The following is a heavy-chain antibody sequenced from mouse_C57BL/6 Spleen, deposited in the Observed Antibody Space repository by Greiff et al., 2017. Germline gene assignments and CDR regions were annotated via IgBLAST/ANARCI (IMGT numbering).Heavy chain of an antibody. D-gene: IGHD2-4*01. Sequence: EVKVVESGGGLVKPGGSLKLSCAASGFTFSDYGMHWVRQAPEKGLEWVAYISSGSSTIYYADTVKGRFTISRDNAKNTLFLQMTSLRSEETAMCYCARYDYDYFDYWGQGTTLTVSS. CDR1: GFTFSDYG. CDR2: ISSGSSTI. J-gene: IGHJ2*01. V-gene: IGHV5-17*01. CDR3: ARYDYDYFDY.